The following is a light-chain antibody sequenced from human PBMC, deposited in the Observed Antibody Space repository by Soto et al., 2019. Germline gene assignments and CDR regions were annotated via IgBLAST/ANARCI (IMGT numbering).Light chain of an antibody. J-gene: IGLJ3*02. CDR2: EVI. V-gene: IGLV2-18*02. Sequence: QSALTQPPSVSGSPGQSVTISCTGTSSDVGSYNRVSWYQQPPATAPKLIIYEVINRPSGVPVRFSGSKSANMASLTISGLRVGDGADYSGASYTSSRVWVLGGGTKLTVL. CDR1: SSDVGSYNR. CDR3: ASYTSSRVWV.